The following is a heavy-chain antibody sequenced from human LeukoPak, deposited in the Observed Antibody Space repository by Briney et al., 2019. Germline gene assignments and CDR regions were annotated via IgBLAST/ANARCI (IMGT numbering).Heavy chain of an antibody. D-gene: IGHD1-26*01. J-gene: IGHJ4*02. CDR3: AKRYSGSSGLYNFDY. CDR2: ITGSAGST. CDR1: GFTFSSYA. Sequence: QLGGSLRLSCAASGFTFSSYAMTWVRQAPGKGLEGVSSITGSAGSTYYADSVKGRFTISRDNSKNTLYLQMNSLRAEDTAVYYCAKRYSGSSGLYNFDYWGQGTLVTVSS. V-gene: IGHV3-23*01.